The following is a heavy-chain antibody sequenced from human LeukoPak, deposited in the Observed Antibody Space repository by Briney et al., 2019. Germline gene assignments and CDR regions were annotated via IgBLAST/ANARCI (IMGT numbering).Heavy chain of an antibody. CDR3: AKKISPPYYYGSGSYYYFDY. CDR1: GFTFSSYA. V-gene: IGHV3-23*01. CDR2: ISGSGGST. Sequence: GGSLRLSCAASGFTFSSYAMSWVRQAPGKGLEWVSAISGSGGSTYYADSVKGRFTISRDNSKNTLYLQMNSLRAEDTAVYYCAKKISPPYYYGSGSYYYFDYWGQGPLVTVSS. D-gene: IGHD3-10*01. J-gene: IGHJ4*02.